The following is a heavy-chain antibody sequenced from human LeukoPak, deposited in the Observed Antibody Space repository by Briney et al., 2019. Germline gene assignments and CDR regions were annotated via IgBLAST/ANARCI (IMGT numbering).Heavy chain of an antibody. Sequence: ASVKVSCKASGYTFTSHGISWVRQAPGQGLEWMGWISAYNGNTNYAEKLQGRVTMTTDTSTSTAYMELRSLRSEDTAVYYCAAPLARSGYRRGDAFDIWGQGTMVTVSS. J-gene: IGHJ3*02. V-gene: IGHV1-18*01. CDR2: ISAYNGNT. CDR1: GYTFTSHG. D-gene: IGHD3-22*01. CDR3: AAPLARSGYRRGDAFDI.